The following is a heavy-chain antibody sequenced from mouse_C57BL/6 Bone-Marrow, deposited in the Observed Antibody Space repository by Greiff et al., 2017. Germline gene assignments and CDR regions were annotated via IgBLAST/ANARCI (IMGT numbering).Heavy chain of an antibody. Sequence: VQLMESGPGLVAPSQSLSITCTVSGFSLTSYGVHWVRQPPGKGLEWLVVIWRDGSTTYNSALNSSLGISKDNSKSQVFLKMNSLQTDDTAMYYWARDYYDDDGYYDAMDYWGQGTSVTVSS. D-gene: IGHD2-4*01. J-gene: IGHJ4*01. V-gene: IGHV2-6*03. CDR3: ARDYYDDDGYYDAMDY. CDR1: GFSLTSYG. CDR2: IWRDGST.